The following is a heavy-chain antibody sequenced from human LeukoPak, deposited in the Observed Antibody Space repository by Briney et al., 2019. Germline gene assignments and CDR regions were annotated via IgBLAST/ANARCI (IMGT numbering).Heavy chain of an antibody. J-gene: IGHJ4*02. CDR3: ARLATMTTIPPDY. CDR2: IYPGDSDT. D-gene: IGHD5-24*01. V-gene: IGHV5-51*01. Sequence: GESLKISCKGSGYSFTSYWIAWVRQLPGKGLEWMGIIYPGDSDTRYSPSFQGQVTISADKSISTAYLQWSSLRASDTAMYYCARLATMTTIPPDYWGQGTLVTVSS. CDR1: GYSFTSYW.